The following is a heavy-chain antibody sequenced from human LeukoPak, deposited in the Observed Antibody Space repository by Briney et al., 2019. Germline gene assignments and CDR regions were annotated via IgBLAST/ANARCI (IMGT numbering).Heavy chain of an antibody. CDR3: ASFDRQLGGDWFDP. V-gene: IGHV1-2*02. CDR2: INPNSGGT. D-gene: IGHD6-13*01. Sequence: ASVKVSCKASGYTFTGYYMHWVRQAPGQGLEWMGWINPNSGGTNYAQKFQGRVTITGDTSISTAYMELSRLRSDDTAVYYCASFDRQLGGDWFDPWGQGTLVTVSS. J-gene: IGHJ5*02. CDR1: GYTFTGYY.